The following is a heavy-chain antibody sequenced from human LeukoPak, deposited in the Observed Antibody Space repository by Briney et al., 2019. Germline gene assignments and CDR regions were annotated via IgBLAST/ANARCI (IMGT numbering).Heavy chain of an antibody. CDR2: INTDGSST. CDR3: AKSQPSDGYDPHFDY. D-gene: IGHD5-12*01. J-gene: IGHJ4*02. V-gene: IGHV3-74*01. Sequence: GGSLSLSCAASGFTFSSYWMHWVRQAPGKGLVWVSRINTDGSSTSYADSVKGRFTISRDNSKNTLYLQMNSLRAEDTAVYYCAKSQPSDGYDPHFDYWGQGTLVTVSS. CDR1: GFTFSSYW.